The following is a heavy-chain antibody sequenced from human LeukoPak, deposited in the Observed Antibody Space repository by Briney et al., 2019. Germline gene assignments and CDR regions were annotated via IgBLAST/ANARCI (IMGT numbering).Heavy chain of an antibody. CDR3: ARHLRRGGYYFDY. D-gene: IGHD1-14*01. CDR1: GYSFTSFW. CDR2: IYPGDSDT. J-gene: IGHJ4*02. V-gene: IGHV5-51*01. Sequence: GESLKISCKGSGYSFTSFWIAWVRQMPGKGLEWMGIIYPGDSDTRYSPSFQGQVTISADKSISTAYLQWSSLKASDTAMYYCARHLRRGGYYFDYWGQGTLVTVSS.